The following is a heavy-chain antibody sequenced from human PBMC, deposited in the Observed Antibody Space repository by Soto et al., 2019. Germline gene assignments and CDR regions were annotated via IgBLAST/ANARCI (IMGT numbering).Heavy chain of an antibody. Sequence: GGSLRLSCAASGFSFSSYAMHWVRQAPGEGLEWVAVVSYDGSNKYYAGSVKGRFTISRDNSKHTVYLQMNSLRAEDTAVYYCARETDGMDVWGQGTTVTVSS. J-gene: IGHJ6*02. V-gene: IGHV3-30-3*01. CDR1: GFSFSSYA. CDR3: ARETDGMDV. CDR2: VSYDGSNK.